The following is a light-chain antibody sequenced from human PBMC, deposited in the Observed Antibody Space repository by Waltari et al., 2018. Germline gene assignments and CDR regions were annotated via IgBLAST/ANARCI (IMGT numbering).Light chain of an antibody. CDR3: QQGNDFPLT. V-gene: IGKV1-12*01. J-gene: IGKJ4*01. CDR2: DAS. CDR1: QDISRW. Sequence: DIQMTQSPSSVSASVGDRVTITCRASQDISRWLAWYQQKAGKAPKFLIYDASTLQSGVASRFSGSGSGTDFTLTISSLQPEDFATYYCQQGNDFPLTFGGGTKVES.